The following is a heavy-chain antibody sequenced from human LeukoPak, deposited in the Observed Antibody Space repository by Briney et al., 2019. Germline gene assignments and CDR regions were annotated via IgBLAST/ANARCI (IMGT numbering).Heavy chain of an antibody. CDR3: ARDQSYYYDSSGYFAFDI. J-gene: IGHJ3*02. D-gene: IGHD3-22*01. Sequence: SETLSLTCAVYGGSFSGYYWSWIRQPPGKGLEWIGEINHSGSTNYNPSLKSRVTISVDTSKNQFSLKLSSVTAADTAVYYCARDQSYYYDSSGYFAFDIWGQGTMVTVSS. CDR1: GGSFSGYY. V-gene: IGHV4-34*01. CDR2: INHSGST.